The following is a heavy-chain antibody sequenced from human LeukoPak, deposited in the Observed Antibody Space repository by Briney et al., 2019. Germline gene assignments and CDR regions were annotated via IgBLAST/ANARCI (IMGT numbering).Heavy chain of an antibody. Sequence: ASVEVSCKASGGTFSSYAISWVRQAPGQGLEWMGRIIPILGIANYAQKFQGRVTITADKSTSTAYMELSSLRSEDTAVYYCARSPTTGSTTPYDYWGQGTLVTVSS. V-gene: IGHV1-69*04. D-gene: IGHD4-17*01. CDR3: ARSPTTGSTTPYDY. CDR1: GGTFSSYA. CDR2: IIPILGIA. J-gene: IGHJ4*02.